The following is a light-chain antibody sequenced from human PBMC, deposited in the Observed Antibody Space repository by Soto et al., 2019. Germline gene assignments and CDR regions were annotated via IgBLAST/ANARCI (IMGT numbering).Light chain of an antibody. CDR1: QSVADNY. V-gene: IGKV3-20*01. Sequence: IVLTQSPGTLSLSPGDRATLSCKASQSVADNYLAWYQQKPGQAPRLLIYAASRRAIGIPDTFSGSGSGTDFTLTITRLEPEDVALYYCQQYGHSPRTFGQGTKVEIK. J-gene: IGKJ1*01. CDR3: QQYGHSPRT. CDR2: AAS.